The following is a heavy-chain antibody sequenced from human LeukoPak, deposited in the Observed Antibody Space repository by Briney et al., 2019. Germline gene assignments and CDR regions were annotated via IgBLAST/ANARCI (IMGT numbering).Heavy chain of an antibody. J-gene: IGHJ4*02. D-gene: IGHD1-1*01. CDR3: ARDISQNGDY. Sequence: GGSVTVSFKASGYTFTGYYMHWVRQAPGQGLEWMGWINPNSGGTNYAQKFQGRVTVTRDTSISTAYMELSRLRSDDTAVYYCARDISQNGDYWGQGTLVTVSS. CDR1: GYTFTGYY. CDR2: INPNSGGT. V-gene: IGHV1-2*02.